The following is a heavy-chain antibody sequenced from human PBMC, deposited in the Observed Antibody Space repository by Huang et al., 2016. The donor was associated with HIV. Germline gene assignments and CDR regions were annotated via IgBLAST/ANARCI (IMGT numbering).Heavy chain of an antibody. CDR1: GYGFSSYW. CDR2: IYPRDSET. J-gene: IGHJ4*02. D-gene: IGHD5-18*01. Sequence: EVLLVQSGAELKEPGESLKISCKASGYGFSSYWIGWVRQKPGKGLAWMGIIYPRDSETKYSPSFDGQVTISADKSTTTAYLQWESLKAPDTAIYFCARQVDGFRPHFDFWGQGTLVSVSS. V-gene: IGHV5-51*01. CDR3: ARQVDGFRPHFDF.